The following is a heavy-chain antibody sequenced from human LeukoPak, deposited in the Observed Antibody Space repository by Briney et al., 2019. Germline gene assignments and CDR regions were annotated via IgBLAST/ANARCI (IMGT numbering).Heavy chain of an antibody. Sequence: PGGSLRLSCAASGLTFRNYWMHWVRQVPGKGLVWVSRINSDGSSTNNADSVTVRFTISRDKAKNKLYMQMNSLRAEDTAVYYYARVGGYCSGGSCYLPEYFQHWGQGTLVTVSS. CDR1: GLTFRNYW. V-gene: IGHV3-74*01. D-gene: IGHD2-15*01. CDR3: ARVGGYCSGGSCYLPEYFQH. CDR2: INSDGSST. J-gene: IGHJ1*01.